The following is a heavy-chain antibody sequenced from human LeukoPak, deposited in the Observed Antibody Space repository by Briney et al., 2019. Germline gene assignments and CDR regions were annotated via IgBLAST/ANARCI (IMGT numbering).Heavy chain of an antibody. Sequence: ESGPTLVKPPQTLTLTCTSSGFSLSTRGVGVGWIRQPPGKALEWLALIYWNDDKRYSPSLKSRLTITKDTSKNQVVLTMTNMDPVDTATYFCARSISPTWVATILVPNYFHYWGQGTLVTVSS. J-gene: IGHJ4*02. CDR2: IYWNDDK. D-gene: IGHD5-12*01. CDR1: GFSLSTRGVG. V-gene: IGHV2-5*01. CDR3: ARSISPTWVATILVPNYFHY.